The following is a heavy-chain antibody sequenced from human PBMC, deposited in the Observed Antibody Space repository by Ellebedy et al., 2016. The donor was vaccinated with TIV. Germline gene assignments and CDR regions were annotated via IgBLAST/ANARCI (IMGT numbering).Heavy chain of an antibody. Sequence: AASVKVSCKASGGTFSSYAISWVRQAPGQGLEWMGGIIPIFGTANYAQKFQGRVTITADESTSTAYMELSSLRSEDTAVYYCAREDIVVVPAAMYPWGQGTLVTVSS. CDR1: GGTFSSYA. CDR2: IIPIFGTA. D-gene: IGHD2-2*01. CDR3: AREDIVVVPAAMYP. J-gene: IGHJ4*02. V-gene: IGHV1-69*13.